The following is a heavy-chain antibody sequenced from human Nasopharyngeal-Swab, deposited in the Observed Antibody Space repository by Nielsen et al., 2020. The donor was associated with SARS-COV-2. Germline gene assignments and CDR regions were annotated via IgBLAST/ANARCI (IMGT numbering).Heavy chain of an antibody. D-gene: IGHD3-22*01. CDR3: ARDRIMIVVGTLDY. CDR2: ISSGGSYI. Sequence: GESLKVSCAASGFIFSSYSMNWVRQAPGKGLEWVSSISSGGSYIYYADSVKGRFTISRDNAKNSLYLQMNSLRAEDTAVYYCARDRIMIVVGTLDYWGQGTLVTVSS. CDR1: GFIFSSYS. J-gene: IGHJ4*02. V-gene: IGHV3-21*01.